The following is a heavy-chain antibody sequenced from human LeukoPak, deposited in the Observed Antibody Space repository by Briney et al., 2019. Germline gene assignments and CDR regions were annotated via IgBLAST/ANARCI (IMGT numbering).Heavy chain of an antibody. V-gene: IGHV3-30*19. CDR2: ISYSGSNK. D-gene: IGHD5-24*01. CDR1: GFSFSSYG. CDR3: ARDSKRWLQKGSGAFDI. J-gene: IGHJ3*02. Sequence: GGPLRLSCAASGFSFSSYGMYWARQAPGKGLEWVAFISYSGSNKYYPDSVKGRFTISRDNSKNTVYLQMNSLRREDTAVYYCARDSKRWLQKGSGAFDIWGHGTMVTVSS.